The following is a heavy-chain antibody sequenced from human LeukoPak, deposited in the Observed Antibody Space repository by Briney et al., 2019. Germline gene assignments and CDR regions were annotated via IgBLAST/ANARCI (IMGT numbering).Heavy chain of an antibody. CDR2: IIPILGIA. CDR1: GGTFSSYT. Sequence: PVKVSCKASGGTFSSYTISWVRQAPGQGLEWMGRIIPILGIANYAQKFQGRVTITADKSTSTAYMELSSLRSEDTAVYYCARAAPCSSTSCPFDYWGQGTLVTVSS. D-gene: IGHD2-2*01. J-gene: IGHJ4*02. CDR3: ARAAPCSSTSCPFDY. V-gene: IGHV1-69*02.